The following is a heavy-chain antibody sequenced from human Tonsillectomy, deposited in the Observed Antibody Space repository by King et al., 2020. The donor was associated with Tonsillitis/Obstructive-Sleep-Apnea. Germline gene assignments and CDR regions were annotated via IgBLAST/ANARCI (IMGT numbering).Heavy chain of an antibody. D-gene: IGHD5-18*01. CDR1: GGSFSTYS. J-gene: IGHJ3*02. CDR2: INHSGST. V-gene: IGHV4-34*01. Sequence: VQLQQWGAGLLKPSETLSLTCAVYGGSFSTYSWSWIRQPPGKGLEWIGEINHSGSTDYNPSLKSRITISVDTSKNQFSLKLSSVTAADTAVYYCARGGRRYTYGWGAFDIWGQGTTVTVPS. CDR3: ARGGRRYTYGWGAFDI.